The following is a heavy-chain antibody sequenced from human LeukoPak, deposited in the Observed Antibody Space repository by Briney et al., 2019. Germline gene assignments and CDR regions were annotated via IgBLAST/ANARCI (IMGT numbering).Heavy chain of an antibody. Sequence: GGSLRLSCVASEFTFSSYAMYWVRQAPGKGLEYVSAISSNGGSTYYANSVKGRFTISRDNSRNTLYLQMGSLRAEDMAVYYCARAGSSWHFYPDYWGQGTLVTVSS. CDR2: ISSNGGST. CDR3: ARAGSSWHFYPDY. D-gene: IGHD6-13*01. J-gene: IGHJ4*02. CDR1: EFTFSSYA. V-gene: IGHV3-64*01.